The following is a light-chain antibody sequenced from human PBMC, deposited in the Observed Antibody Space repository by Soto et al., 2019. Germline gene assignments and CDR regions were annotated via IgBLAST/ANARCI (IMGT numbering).Light chain of an antibody. CDR3: QQYDCSCT. Sequence: EIVLTQSPGTLSLAPGERATLSCRPSQSVPSNFLAWYQQKPGQAPILLIYAVSSRATGIPDRFSGSGSWTDFSRTISRLAPADFAVYYWQQYDCSCTFGQGPKVLIK. CDR1: QSVPSNF. J-gene: IGKJ1*01. V-gene: IGKV3-20*01. CDR2: AVS.